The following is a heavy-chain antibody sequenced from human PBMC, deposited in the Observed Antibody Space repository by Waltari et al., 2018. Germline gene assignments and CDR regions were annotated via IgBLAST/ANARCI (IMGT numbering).Heavy chain of an antibody. V-gene: IGHV1-58*02. J-gene: IGHJ4*02. Sequence: QMQLVQSGPEVKKPGTSVKVSCKASGFTFTSSAMQWVRQARGQRLEWIGWSVVGRGNTNYAQKFQERVTITRDMATSTAYMELSSLRSEDTAVYYCAATGWELRDYFDYWGQGTLVTVSS. CDR1: GFTFTSSA. D-gene: IGHD1-26*01. CDR3: AATGWELRDYFDY. CDR2: SVVGRGNT.